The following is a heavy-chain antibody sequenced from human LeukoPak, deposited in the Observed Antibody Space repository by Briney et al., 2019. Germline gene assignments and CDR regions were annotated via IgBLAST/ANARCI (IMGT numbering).Heavy chain of an antibody. V-gene: IGHV1-2*02. J-gene: IGHJ4*02. CDR2: INPNSGGT. CDR3: ATYVHYGRIVGATAFDY. CDR1: GYTFTGYY. Sequence: GASVKVSCKASGYTFTGYYMHWVRQAPGQGLEWMGWINPNSGGTNYAQKFQGRVTMTEDTSTDTAYMELSSLRSEDTAVYYCATYVHYGRIVGATAFDYWGQGTLVTVSS. D-gene: IGHD1-26*01.